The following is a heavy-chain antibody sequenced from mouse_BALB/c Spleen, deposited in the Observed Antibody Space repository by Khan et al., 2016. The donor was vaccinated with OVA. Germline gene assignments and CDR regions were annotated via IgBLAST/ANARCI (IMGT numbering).Heavy chain of an antibody. CDR3: AGDKGGYRYWYFDV. CDR1: GISITTGNYR. D-gene: IGHD2-2*01. Sequence: EVQLQESGPGLVKPSQTVSLTCTVTGISITTGNYRWSWIRQFPGNKLEWIGYIYYSGTITYNPSLTSRTTITSDTSKNQFFLEMNSLTAEATATKYCAGDKGGYRYWYFDVWGAGTTVTVSS. J-gene: IGHJ1*01. V-gene: IGHV3-5*02. CDR2: IYYSGTI.